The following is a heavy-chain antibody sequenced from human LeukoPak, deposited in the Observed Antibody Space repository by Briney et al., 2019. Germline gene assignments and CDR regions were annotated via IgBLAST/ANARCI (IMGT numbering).Heavy chain of an antibody. D-gene: IGHD3-16*01. Sequence: GASVKVSCKASGGTFSSYAISWVRQAPQEGLEWMGSIIPILGITNYAQKFQGRVTITADKSTSTAYMELSSLRSDDTAVYYCARDPSGGYVPYFDYWGQGTLVTVSS. V-gene: IGHV1-69*04. J-gene: IGHJ4*02. CDR3: ARDPSGGYVPYFDY. CDR2: IIPILGIT. CDR1: GGTFSSYA.